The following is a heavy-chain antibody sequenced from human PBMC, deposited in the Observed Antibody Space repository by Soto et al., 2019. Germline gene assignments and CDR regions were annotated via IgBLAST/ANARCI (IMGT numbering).Heavy chain of an antibody. Sequence: QVQLQESGPGLVKPSQTLSLTCTVSGGSISSGGYYWSWIRQHPGKVLEWIGYIYYSENTYYNPSLKSKVTISVDTSKNQFSLKLRPVTAADTAVYYCARFLAAARPSDEKNYYFYGMDVWGQETTVTVSS. J-gene: IGHJ6*02. CDR3: ARFLAAARPSDEKNYYFYGMDV. D-gene: IGHD6-25*01. CDR2: IYYSENT. CDR1: GGSISSGGYY. V-gene: IGHV4-31*01.